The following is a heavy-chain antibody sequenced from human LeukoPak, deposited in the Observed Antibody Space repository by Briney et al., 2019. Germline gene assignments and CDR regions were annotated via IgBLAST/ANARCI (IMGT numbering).Heavy chain of an antibody. CDR1: GFTVSSNY. Sequence: GGSLRLSCAASGFTVSSNYMSWVRQAPGKGLEWVSVIYSGGSTYYADSVKGRFTISRDNSKNTLYLQMNSPRAEDTAVYYCARDRVYYYDSSGYYPDAFDIWGQGTMVTVSS. J-gene: IGHJ3*02. CDR3: ARDRVYYYDSSGYYPDAFDI. V-gene: IGHV3-66*01. CDR2: IYSGGST. D-gene: IGHD3-22*01.